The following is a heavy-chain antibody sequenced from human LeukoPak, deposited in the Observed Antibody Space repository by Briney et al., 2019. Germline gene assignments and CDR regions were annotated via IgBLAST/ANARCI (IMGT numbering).Heavy chain of an antibody. CDR1: GGSFSGYY. V-gene: IGHV4-59*01. CDR3: ARGSPVTTFPY. CDR2: LYYSGST. J-gene: IGHJ4*02. D-gene: IGHD4-11*01. Sequence: SETLSLTCAVYGGSFSGYYWSWIRQPPGKGLEWIGYLYYSGSTNYNPSLKSRVTISVDTSRSQFSLELSSVTAADTAVYYCARGSPVTTFPYWGQGTLVTVSS.